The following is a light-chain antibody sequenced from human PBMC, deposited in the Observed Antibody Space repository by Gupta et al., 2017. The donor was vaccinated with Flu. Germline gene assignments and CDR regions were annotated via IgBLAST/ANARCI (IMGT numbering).Light chain of an antibody. CDR1: QSVLYSSNNKNY. CDR3: QQYYSTPNT. J-gene: IGKJ4*01. Sequence: DIVMTQSPDSLAVSLGERATINYKSSQSVLYSSNNKNYLAWYQQKPGQPPNLLIYWASTRESGVPDRFSGSGSGTDFTLTISSLQAEDVAVYYCQQYYSTPNTFGGGTKVEIK. CDR2: WAS. V-gene: IGKV4-1*01.